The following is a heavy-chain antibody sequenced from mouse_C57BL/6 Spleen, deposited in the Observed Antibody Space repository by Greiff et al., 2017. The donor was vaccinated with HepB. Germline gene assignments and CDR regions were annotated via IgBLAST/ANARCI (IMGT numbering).Heavy chain of an antibody. V-gene: IGHV1-55*01. CDR2: IYPGSGST. Sequence: QVQLQQPGAELVKPGASVKMSCKASGYTFTSYWITWEKQRPGQGLEWIGDIYPGSGSTNYNEKFKSKATLTVDTSSSTAYMQLSSLTSEDSAVYYCARGDYYGGYFDYWGQGTTLTVSS. D-gene: IGHD1-1*01. J-gene: IGHJ2*01. CDR1: GYTFTSYW. CDR3: ARGDYYGGYFDY.